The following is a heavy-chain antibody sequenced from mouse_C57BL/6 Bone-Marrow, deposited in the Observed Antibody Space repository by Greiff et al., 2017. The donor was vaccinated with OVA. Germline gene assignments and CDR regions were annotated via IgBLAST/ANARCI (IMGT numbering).Heavy chain of an antibody. CDR3: AGDADSSGHGGFAD. D-gene: IGHD3-2*02. Sequence: EVMLVESGGGLVQSGRSLRLSCATSGFTFSDFYMEWVRQAPGKGLEWIAASRNKANDYTTEYSASVKGRFIVSRDTSQSILYLQMNALRAEDTAIYYCAGDADSSGHGGFADWGQGTLVTVSA. CDR1: GFTFSDFY. V-gene: IGHV7-1*01. J-gene: IGHJ3*01. CDR2: SRNKANDYTT.